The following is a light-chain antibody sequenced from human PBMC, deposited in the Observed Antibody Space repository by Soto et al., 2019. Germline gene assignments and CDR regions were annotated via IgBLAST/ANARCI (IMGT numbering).Light chain of an antibody. J-gene: IGLJ3*02. Sequence: QLVLTQPPSVSGARGQRVTISCTGSRSNIGAGYDVHWYQQLPGTAPKLLIYGNSNRPSGVPDRFSGSKSGTSASLAITGLRAEDEADYYCQSYDSSLSGWVFGGGTKLTVL. V-gene: IGLV1-40*01. CDR1: RSNIGAGYD. CDR2: GNS. CDR3: QSYDSSLSGWV.